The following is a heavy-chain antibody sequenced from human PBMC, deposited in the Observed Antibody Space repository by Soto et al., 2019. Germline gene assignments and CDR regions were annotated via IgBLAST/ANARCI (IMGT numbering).Heavy chain of an antibody. V-gene: IGHV3-23*01. D-gene: IGHD5-12*01. Sequence: DVQLLESGGGLVQPGGSLRLSCAASGFSFSSYAMVWVRQAPGKGLEWVAVISARGGRSYFADSVKGRFTLSRENSKNVLSLEMNSLRAEDTAIYFCAKGSIEYSASVDNWGKGTLVVVSS. CDR1: GFSFSSYA. J-gene: IGHJ4*02. CDR2: ISARGGRS. CDR3: AKGSIEYSASVDN.